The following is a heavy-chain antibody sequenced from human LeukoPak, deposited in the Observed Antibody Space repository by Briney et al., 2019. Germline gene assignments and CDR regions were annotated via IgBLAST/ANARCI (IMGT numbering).Heavy chain of an antibody. V-gene: IGHV3-48*01. J-gene: IGHJ4*02. Sequence: PGGSLRLSCAASGFTFSSYSMNWVRQAPGKGPEWVSYISGSTNTIYYADSLKGRFTISRDNAKNSLYLQMNSLRAEDTAIYYCARVRGTMVRGLIDYWGQGTLVTVSS. CDR1: GFTFSSYS. CDR2: ISGSTNTI. CDR3: ARVRGTMVRGLIDY. D-gene: IGHD3-10*01.